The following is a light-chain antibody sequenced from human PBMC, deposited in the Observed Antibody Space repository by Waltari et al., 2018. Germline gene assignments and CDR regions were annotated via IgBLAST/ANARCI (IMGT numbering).Light chain of an antibody. J-gene: IGKJ4*01. CDR2: DAS. CDR1: QDISNY. Sequence: DIQMTQSPSSLSASVGDRVTITCQASQDISNYLNWYQQKPVKAPKLLIYDASNLETGVPSRFSGSGSGTDFTFTISSLQPEDIATYYCQQGFTFGGGTKVEIK. CDR3: QQGFT. V-gene: IGKV1-33*01.